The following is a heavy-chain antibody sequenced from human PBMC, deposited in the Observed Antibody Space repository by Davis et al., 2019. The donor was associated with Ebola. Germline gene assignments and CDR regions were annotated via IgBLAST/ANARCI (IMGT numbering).Heavy chain of an antibody. CDR3: ARTSIVGTTTTASDI. J-gene: IGHJ3*02. V-gene: IGHV1-18*01. Sequence: ASVKVSCKASGYTFKNYAISWVRQAPGQGLEWMGWISAHNGNTNYAQILQGRVTMTTDTSTGTAYMELRSLRSDDTAVYFCARTSIVGTTTTASDIWGQGTKVTVSS. D-gene: IGHD1-26*01. CDR1: GYTFKNYA. CDR2: ISAHNGNT.